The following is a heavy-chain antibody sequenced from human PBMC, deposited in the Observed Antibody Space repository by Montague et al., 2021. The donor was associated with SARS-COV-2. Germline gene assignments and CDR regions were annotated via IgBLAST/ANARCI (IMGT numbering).Heavy chain of an antibody. J-gene: IGHJ6*02. CDR1: GGFISRSTSS. CDR3: ARLPLVSSWSRAAGYYYYGMDV. Sequence: SETLSLTCTVSGGFISRSTSSWAWIRQPPGKGLEWIGSISYTGSTYYNPSLKSRVTISVDTSRNQFSLRLSSVTAADTSAYYCARLPLVSSWSRAAGYYYYGMDVWGQGTTVTVSS. CDR2: ISYTGST. D-gene: IGHD6-13*01. V-gene: IGHV4-39*01.